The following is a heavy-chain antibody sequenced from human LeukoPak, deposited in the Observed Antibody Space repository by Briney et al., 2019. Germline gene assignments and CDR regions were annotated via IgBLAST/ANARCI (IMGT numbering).Heavy chain of an antibody. CDR1: GGSFSGYY. V-gene: IGHV4-34*01. D-gene: IGHD1-1*01. CDR2: INHSGST. Sequence: SETLSLTCAVYGGSFSGYYWSWIRQPPGKGLEWIGGINHSGSTNYNPSLKSRVTISVDTSKNQFSLKLSSVTAADTAVYYCAGGGGDLPRPKRQNWFDPWGQGTLVTVSS. J-gene: IGHJ5*02. CDR3: AGGGGDLPRPKRQNWFDP.